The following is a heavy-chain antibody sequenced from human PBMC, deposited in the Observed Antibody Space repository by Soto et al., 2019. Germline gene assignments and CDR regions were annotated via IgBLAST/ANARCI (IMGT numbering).Heavy chain of an antibody. CDR3: ARDLADVHLWDALDV. J-gene: IGHJ3*01. CDR2: IVPMFGTT. Sequence: QVQLVQSGPELKKPGSSVQVSCKAPGDTFNSYGISWVRQSPGQGLEWMGGIVPMFGTTNLALKFEDRVTITADELTTTVYMEIRGLTSEDTAVYYCARDLADVHLWDALDVWGHGTRVTVSS. CDR1: GDTFNSYG. V-gene: IGHV1-69*01. D-gene: IGHD6-13*01.